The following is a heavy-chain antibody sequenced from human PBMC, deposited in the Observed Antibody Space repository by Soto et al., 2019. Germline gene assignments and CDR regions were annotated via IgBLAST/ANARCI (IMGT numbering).Heavy chain of an antibody. V-gene: IGHV1-18*03. Sequence: ASVKVSCKASGYTFTSYGISWVRQAPGQGLEWMGWISAYNGNTNYAQKLQGRVTMTTDTSTSTAYMELRSLRSDDMAVYYCARGLTYYYDSSGYYYDYYYYGMDVWGQGTTVTVSS. CDR2: ISAYNGNT. J-gene: IGHJ6*02. CDR3: ARGLTYYYDSSGYYYDYYYYGMDV. D-gene: IGHD3-22*01. CDR1: GYTFTSYG.